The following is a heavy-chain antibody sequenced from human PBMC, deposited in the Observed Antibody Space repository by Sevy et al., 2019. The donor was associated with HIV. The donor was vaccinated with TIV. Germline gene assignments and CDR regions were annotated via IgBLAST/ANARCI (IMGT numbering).Heavy chain of an antibody. CDR1: GFTFSKYP. J-gene: IGHJ6*02. CDR2: ISSSSNYI. V-gene: IGHV3-21*01. D-gene: IGHD6-6*01. Sequence: GGSLRLSCVVSGFTFSKYPMNWVRQAPGKGLEWVSSISSSSNYIYYGDSVKGRFTISRDNAKNSLYLQMNSLRAEDTAVYYCARGVRWYYYYGMDVWGQGTTVTVSS. CDR3: ARGVRWYYYYGMDV.